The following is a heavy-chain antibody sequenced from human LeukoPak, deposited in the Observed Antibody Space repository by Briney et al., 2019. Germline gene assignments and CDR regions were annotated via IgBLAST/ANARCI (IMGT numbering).Heavy chain of an antibody. J-gene: IGHJ4*02. CDR3: ARATYINYVNLDF. CDR2: IRSKAYGGTT. Sequence: HPGGSLRLSCTASEFTFGDYTISWVRQAPGKGLEWVGFIRSKAYGGTTEYAASVKGRFTISRDDSKSIAYLQMNSLRTEDTAVYHCARATYINYVNLDFWGQGTLVTVSS. CDR1: EFTFGDYT. V-gene: IGHV3-49*04. D-gene: IGHD4-11*01.